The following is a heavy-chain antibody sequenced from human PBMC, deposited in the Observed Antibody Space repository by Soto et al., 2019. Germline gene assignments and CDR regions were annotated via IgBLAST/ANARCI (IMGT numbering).Heavy chain of an antibody. V-gene: IGHV1-69*13. CDR2: IIPIFGTA. CDR3: ARCEAAVRNWFDP. CDR1: GVTFSSYA. J-gene: IGHJ5*02. D-gene: IGHD6-13*01. Sequence: ASVKVSCKASGVTFSSYAISWVRQAPGQGLEWMGGIIPIFGTANYAQKFQGRVTITADESTSTAYMELSSLRSEDTAVYYCARCEAAVRNWFDPWGQGTLVTVSS.